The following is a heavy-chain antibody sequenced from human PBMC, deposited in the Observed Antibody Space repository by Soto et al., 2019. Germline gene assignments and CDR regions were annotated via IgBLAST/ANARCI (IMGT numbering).Heavy chain of an antibody. V-gene: IGHV4-59*01. CDR1: GASISSYY. Sequence: QVQLQESGPGLVKPSETLSLTCTVSGASISSYYWNWIRQPPGKGLEWIGYMQDSGSTSYNPSLKSRVTISVDTSRNQLSQKLTSVTAADTAVYYCAAPPRYWGQGILVTVSS. CDR2: MQDSGST. J-gene: IGHJ4*02. CDR3: AAPPRY. D-gene: IGHD6-6*01.